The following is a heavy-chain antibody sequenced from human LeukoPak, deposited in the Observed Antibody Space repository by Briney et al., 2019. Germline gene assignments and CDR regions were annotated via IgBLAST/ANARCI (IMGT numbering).Heavy chain of an antibody. CDR1: GFTVSSNY. V-gene: IGHV3-23*01. J-gene: IGHJ4*02. CDR3: AKLSPSWNFHYLDS. Sequence: GGSLRLSCAASGFTVSSNYMSWVRQAPGKGLEWVSRISESGGRTYYADSVKGRFTISRDNSRNTLYLQMNSLRAEDTAVYFCAKLSPSWNFHYLDSWGQGTLVTVSS. CDR2: ISESGGRT. D-gene: IGHD2-2*01.